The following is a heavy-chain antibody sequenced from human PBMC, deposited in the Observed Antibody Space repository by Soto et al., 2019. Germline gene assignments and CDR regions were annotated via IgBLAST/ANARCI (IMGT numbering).Heavy chain of an antibody. CDR2: IYYSGST. CDR3: AASMVRGVIGILN. Sequence: SETLSLTCTVSGGSISSYYWSWIRQPPGKGLEWIGYIYYSGSTNYNPSLKSRVTISVDTSKNQFSLKLSSVTAADTAVYYCAASMVRGVIGILNWGQGTLATVSS. CDR1: GGSISSYY. J-gene: IGHJ4*02. V-gene: IGHV4-59*01. D-gene: IGHD3-10*01.